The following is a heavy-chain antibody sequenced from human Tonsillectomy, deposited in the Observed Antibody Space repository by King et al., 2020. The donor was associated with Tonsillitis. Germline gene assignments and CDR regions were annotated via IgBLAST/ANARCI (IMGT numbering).Heavy chain of an antibody. J-gene: IGHJ5*02. D-gene: IGHD2-15*01. CDR2: IYSSGST. CDR3: AKDSDCSGGGCYSALTWSDP. CDR1: GGSISTYY. Sequence: QLQESGPGLVKPSETLSLTCTVSGGSISTYYWSWIRQPPGKGLEWVGDIYSSGSTNYNPSLKSRVTISVDTSKNQFSLKLSSVTAADTAVYYCAKDSDCSGGGCYSALTWSDPWGQGTLLPAPS. V-gene: IGHV4-59*01.